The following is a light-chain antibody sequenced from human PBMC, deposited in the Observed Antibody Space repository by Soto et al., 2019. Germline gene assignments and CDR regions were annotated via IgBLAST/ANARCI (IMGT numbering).Light chain of an antibody. CDR3: AAWDDSLGVV. J-gene: IGLJ2*01. V-gene: IGLV1-44*01. Sequence: QSVLTQPPSASGTPGQRVTISCSGSSSNIGSNTVNWYQQLPGTAPKLLIYSNNQRPSGAPDRFSGSKSGTSAPLAISGLQSEDEADYYCAAWDDSLGVVFGGGTKVTVL. CDR1: SSNIGSNT. CDR2: SNN.